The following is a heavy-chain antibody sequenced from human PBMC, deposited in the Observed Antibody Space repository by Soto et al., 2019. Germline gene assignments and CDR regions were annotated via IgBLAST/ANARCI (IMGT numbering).Heavy chain of an antibody. D-gene: IGHD3-22*01. Sequence: QVQLVQSGAEVKKPGASVKVSCKASGYTFTSYGISWVRQAPGQGLEWMGWISAYNGNKNYAQKLQGRVTMTTDTSTSTAYMELRSLRSDDTAVYYCAREVSPFNYYDSSGSDDIDAFDIWGQGTMVTVSS. J-gene: IGHJ3*02. CDR3: AREVSPFNYYDSSGSDDIDAFDI. CDR2: ISAYNGNK. CDR1: GYTFTSYG. V-gene: IGHV1-18*01.